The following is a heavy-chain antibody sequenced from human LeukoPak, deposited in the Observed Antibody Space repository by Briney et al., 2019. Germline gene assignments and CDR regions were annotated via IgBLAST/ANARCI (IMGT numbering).Heavy chain of an antibody. CDR1: GGSISSNNW. CDR3: ARGTPARAFDI. D-gene: IGHD2-15*01. CDR2: IYHSGTT. Sequence: SETLSLTCTVSGGSISSNNWWSWVRQPPGKGLEWIGEIYHSGTTNYNPSLKSRVTISVDKSENQFSLKLSSVTADTAVYYCARGTPARAFDIWGQGTMVIVSS. V-gene: IGHV4-4*02. J-gene: IGHJ3*02.